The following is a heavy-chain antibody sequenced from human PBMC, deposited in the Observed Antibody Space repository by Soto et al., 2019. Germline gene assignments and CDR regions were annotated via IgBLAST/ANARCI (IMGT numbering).Heavy chain of an antibody. CDR1: GYTFTSYD. CDR3: ARGLIVVAATSDAFDI. D-gene: IGHD2-15*01. CDR2: MNPNSGNT. Sequence: GASVKVSCKASGYTFTSYDINWVRQATGQGLEWMGWMNPNSGNTGYAQKFQGRVTMTRNTSISTAYMELSSLRSEDTAVYYCARGLIVVAATSDAFDIWGQGTMVT. J-gene: IGHJ3*02. V-gene: IGHV1-8*01.